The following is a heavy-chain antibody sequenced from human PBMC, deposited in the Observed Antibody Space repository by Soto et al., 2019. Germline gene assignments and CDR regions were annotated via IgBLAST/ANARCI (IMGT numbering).Heavy chain of an antibody. CDR3: ARDSTGWPADGVDS. CDR1: GFTFTSYA. D-gene: IGHD4-17*01. CDR2: ISAYNGNT. Sequence: QVHLVQSGAEVKTPGASVKVSCKASGFTFTSYAFTWVRQAPGQGLEWMGWISAYNGNTNYARNFRGRVTMTTDSSTSTVYMELGSLTSDDTAVYFCARDSTGWPADGVDSWGQGTLVSVSA. J-gene: IGHJ4*02. V-gene: IGHV1-18*01.